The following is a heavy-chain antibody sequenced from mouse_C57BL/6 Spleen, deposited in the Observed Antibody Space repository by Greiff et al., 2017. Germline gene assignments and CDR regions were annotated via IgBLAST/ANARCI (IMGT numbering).Heavy chain of an antibody. CDR1: GFTFTDYY. D-gene: IGHD4-1*02. CDR2: IRNKANGYTT. CDR3: ARYAPQLGRGAMDY. J-gene: IGHJ4*01. Sequence: EVMLVESGGGLVQPGGSLSLSCAASGFTFTDYYMSWVRQPPGKALEWLGFIRNKANGYTTEYSASVKGRFTISRDNSQSILYLQMNALRAEDSATYYCARYAPQLGRGAMDYWGQGTSVTVSS. V-gene: IGHV7-3*01.